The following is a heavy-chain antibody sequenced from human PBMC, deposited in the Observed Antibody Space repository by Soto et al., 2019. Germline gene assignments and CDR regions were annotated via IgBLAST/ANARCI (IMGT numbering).Heavy chain of an antibody. J-gene: IGHJ4*02. Sequence: EVQLVESGGGLIQPGGSLRLSCAVSGFTVSNNYMSWVRQAPGKGLEGVSVIYSGGYTAYGDSVKGRFTISRDNSKNTLFLQRKSRGAADTAVDFGATTPGGGGYWGQGTLVTVSS. CDR2: IYSGGYT. CDR1: GFTVSNNY. V-gene: IGHV3-53*01. CDR3: ATTPGGGGY. D-gene: IGHD3-10*01.